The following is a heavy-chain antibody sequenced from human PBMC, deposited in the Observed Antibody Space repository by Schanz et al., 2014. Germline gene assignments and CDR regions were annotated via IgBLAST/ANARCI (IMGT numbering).Heavy chain of an antibody. V-gene: IGHV3-33*06. CDR2: VWFDGTTK. CDR3: AKGGATALFYY. D-gene: IGHD1-26*01. CDR1: GFSFTSYG. J-gene: IGHJ4*02. Sequence: QVQLVESGGGVVQPGRSLRLSCAASGFSFTSYGMHWVRQAPGKPLEWVAGVWFDGTTKNYADSVKGRFTISRDNSKNTLYLQMNSLRADDTAVYYCAKGGATALFYYWGQGTLVTFSS.